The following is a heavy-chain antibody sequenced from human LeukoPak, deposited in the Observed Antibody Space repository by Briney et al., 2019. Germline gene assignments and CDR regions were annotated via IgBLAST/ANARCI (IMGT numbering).Heavy chain of an antibody. CDR3: ARGGIAAAGVDY. J-gene: IGHJ4*02. CDR1: GYTFTSYA. Sequence: ASVKVSCKASGYTFTSYAMQWVRQAPGQRLEWMGWINAGNGNTKYSQKFQGRVTMTRDTSMSTVYMELSSLTSEDTAVYYCARGGIAAAGVDYWGQGTLVTVSS. CDR2: INAGNGNT. V-gene: IGHV1-3*01. D-gene: IGHD6-13*01.